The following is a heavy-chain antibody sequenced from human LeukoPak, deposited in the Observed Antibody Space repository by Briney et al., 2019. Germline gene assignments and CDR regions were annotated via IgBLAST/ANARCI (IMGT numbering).Heavy chain of an antibody. J-gene: IGHJ5*02. CDR2: ISSSSSTI. V-gene: IGHV3-48*01. CDR3: ASKATSLGYDFS. D-gene: IGHD3-3*01. CDR1: GFTFSSYS. Sequence: GGSLRLSCVASGFTFSSYSMNWVRQAPGKGLEWVSYISSSSSTIYYADSVKGRFTISRDNAKNSLYLQMNSLRAEDTAVYYCASKATSLGYDFSWGQGTLVTVSS.